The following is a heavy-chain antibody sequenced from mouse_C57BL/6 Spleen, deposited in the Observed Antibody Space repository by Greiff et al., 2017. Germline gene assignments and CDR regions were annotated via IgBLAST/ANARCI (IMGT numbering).Heavy chain of an antibody. CDR1: GYTFTDHT. CDR2: IYPRDGST. J-gene: IGHJ4*01. D-gene: IGHD1-1*01. Sequence: QVQLQQSDAELVKPGASVKISCKVSGYTFTDHTIHWMKQRPEQGLEWIGYIYPRDGSTKYNEKFKGKATLTADKSSSTAYMQLNSLTSEDSAVYFCARGYYCSSPSYAMDYWGQGTSVTVSS. V-gene: IGHV1-78*01. CDR3: ARGYYCSSPSYAMDY.